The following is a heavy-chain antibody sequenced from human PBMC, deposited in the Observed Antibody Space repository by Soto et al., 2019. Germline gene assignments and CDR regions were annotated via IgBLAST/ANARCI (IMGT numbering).Heavy chain of an antibody. J-gene: IGHJ4*02. D-gene: IGHD3-10*01. CDR2: IYSGGST. CDR3: ARDRRSMVRGVIITLYFDY. V-gene: IGHV3-66*01. CDR1: GFTVSRNY. Sequence: GGSLRLSCAASGFTVSRNYMSWVRQAPGKGLEWVSVIYSGGSTYYADSVKGRFTISRDNSKNTLYLQMNSLRAEDTAVYYCARDRRSMVRGVIITLYFDYWGQGTLVTVSS.